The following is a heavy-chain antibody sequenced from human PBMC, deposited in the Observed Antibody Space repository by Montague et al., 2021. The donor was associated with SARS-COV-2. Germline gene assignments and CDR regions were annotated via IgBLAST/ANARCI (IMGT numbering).Heavy chain of an antibody. D-gene: IGHD3-10*01. V-gene: IGHV4-39*01. Sequence: SETLSLTCTVSGGSISSTAYYWGWIRQPPGKGLEWIGSIYYTVNKYYNPSLKSRVTISVDASKNQFSLTLSSVSAADTAVYYCARQTTLLRGRAPPGVWGQGTTVTVSS. CDR3: ARQTTLLRGRAPPGV. CDR1: GGSISSTAYY. J-gene: IGHJ6*02. CDR2: IYYTVNK.